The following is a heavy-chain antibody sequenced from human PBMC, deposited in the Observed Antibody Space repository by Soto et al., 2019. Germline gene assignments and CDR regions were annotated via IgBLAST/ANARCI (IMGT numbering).Heavy chain of an antibody. CDR1: GGSFSGYY. D-gene: IGHD1-26*01. CDR3: AGSRVIVGATSTADTFDY. V-gene: IGHV4-34*01. J-gene: IGHJ4*02. Sequence: SETLSLTCAVFGGSFSGYYWSWIRQPPGEGLEWIGEINHSGSTNYNPSLKSRVTISVDTSKNQFSLKLSSVTAADTAVYYCAGSRVIVGATSTADTFDYWGQGTLVTVSS. CDR2: INHSGST.